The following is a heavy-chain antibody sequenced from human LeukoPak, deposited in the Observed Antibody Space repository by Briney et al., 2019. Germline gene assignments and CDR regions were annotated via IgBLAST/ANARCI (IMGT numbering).Heavy chain of an antibody. Sequence: SETLSLTCTVSGGSISSYYWSWIRQPPGKGLEWIGYIYYSGSTNYNPSLKSRVTISVDTTKNQFSLNLSSVTAADTAVYYCAWRWADYYYYGMDVWGQGTTVTVPS. D-gene: IGHD1-26*01. CDR2: IYYSGST. J-gene: IGHJ6*02. CDR1: GGSISSYY. V-gene: IGHV4-59*08. CDR3: AWRWADYYYYGMDV.